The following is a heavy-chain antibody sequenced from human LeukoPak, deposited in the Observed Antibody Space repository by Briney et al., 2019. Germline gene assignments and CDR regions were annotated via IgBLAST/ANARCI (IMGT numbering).Heavy chain of an antibody. D-gene: IGHD2-15*01. V-gene: IGHV3-53*01. CDR1: AFTVSSNY. CDR3: ASGRPPYYFDY. Sequence: GGSLRLSCAASAFTVSSNYMSWVRQAPGKGLEWVSVIYTDGSTYYADSVKGRFTISRDNSKNTLYLQMNSLRAEDTAVYYCASGRPPYYFDYWGQGTLVTVSS. J-gene: IGHJ4*02. CDR2: IYTDGST.